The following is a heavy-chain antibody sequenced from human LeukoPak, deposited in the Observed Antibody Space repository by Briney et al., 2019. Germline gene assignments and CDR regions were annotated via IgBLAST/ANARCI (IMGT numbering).Heavy chain of an antibody. J-gene: IGHJ4*02. Sequence: GGSLRLSCAASGFTFSIYGMHWVRQAPGKGLEWVAVISYDESNKYYADSVKGRFTISRDNSKNTLYLQMNSLRAEDTAVYYCARNGGKWTMVRGDGFYFDYWGQGTLVTVSS. CDR1: GFTFSIYG. CDR3: ARNGGKWTMVRGDGFYFDY. V-gene: IGHV3-30*03. D-gene: IGHD3-10*01. CDR2: ISYDESNK.